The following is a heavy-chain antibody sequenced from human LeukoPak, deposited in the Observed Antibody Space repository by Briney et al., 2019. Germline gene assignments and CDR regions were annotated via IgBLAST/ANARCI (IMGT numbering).Heavy chain of an antibody. CDR2: INHSGST. D-gene: IGHD5-24*01. CDR3: ASTLDGYNSVGY. J-gene: IGHJ4*02. Sequence: SETLSLTCAVYGDSFSGYYWSWVRQPPGKGLGWVGEINHSGSTNYNPSLKSRVTISVDTSKNQFSLKLSSVTAADTAVYYCASTLDGYNSVGYWGQGTLVTVSS. V-gene: IGHV4-34*01. CDR1: GDSFSGYY.